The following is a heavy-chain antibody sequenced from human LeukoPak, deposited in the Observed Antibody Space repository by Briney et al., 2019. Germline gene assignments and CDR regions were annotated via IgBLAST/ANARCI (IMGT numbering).Heavy chain of an antibody. CDR2: VTGDGLTT. D-gene: IGHD1-20*01. CDR1: GFTFNNYA. Sequence: GGSLRLSCAASGFTFNNYAMNWVRQAPGKGLEWVSIVTGDGLTTYYADSVKGRFTISRDNSKNTLYLQMNSLRAEDTAAYYCAKPITGNFRGFDYWGQGTLVTVSS. V-gene: IGHV3-23*01. CDR3: AKPITGNFRGFDY. J-gene: IGHJ4*02.